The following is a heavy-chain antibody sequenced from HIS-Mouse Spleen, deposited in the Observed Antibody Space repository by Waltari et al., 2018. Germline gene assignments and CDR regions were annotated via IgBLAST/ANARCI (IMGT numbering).Heavy chain of an antibody. CDR1: GYTFTGYY. J-gene: IGHJ4*02. CDR2: INPNSGGT. Sequence: QVQLVQSGAEVKKPGASVKVSCKASGYTFTGYYMHWVRQAPGQGLEWMGWINPNSGGTNYAQKFQGRVTMTRDTSISTAYMELSRLRSDDTAVYYCARVRDGGITGTTGFDYWGQGTLVTVSS. V-gene: IGHV1-2*02. CDR3: ARVRDGGITGTTGFDY. D-gene: IGHD1-20*01.